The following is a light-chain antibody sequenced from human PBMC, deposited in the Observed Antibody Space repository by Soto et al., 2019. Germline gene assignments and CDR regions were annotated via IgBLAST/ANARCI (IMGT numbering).Light chain of an antibody. CDR2: DTS. CDR3: QQYGTSEII. J-gene: IGKJ5*01. Sequence: EIVLPQSPGTLSLSPGERATLSCRASQSLTNSFIAWYQQKPGQAPRLLIYDTSSRATGIPDRFSGSGSGTDFTLTISRLEPEDFAVFFCQQYGTSEIIFGQGTRLEI. CDR1: QSLTNSF. V-gene: IGKV3-20*01.